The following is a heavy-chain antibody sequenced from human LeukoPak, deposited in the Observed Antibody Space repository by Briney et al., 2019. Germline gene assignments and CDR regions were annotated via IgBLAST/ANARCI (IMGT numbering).Heavy chain of an antibody. CDR3: ARDLPWSGYYRPFDY. V-gene: IGHV3-48*01. Sequence: PGGSLRLSCAASGFTFSSYSMNWVRQAPGKGLEWVSYISSSSGTIYYADSVKGRFTISRDNAKNSLYLQMNSLRAEDTAVYYCARDLPWSGYYRPFDYWGQGTLVTVSS. D-gene: IGHD3-3*01. CDR1: GFTFSSYS. CDR2: ISSSSGTI. J-gene: IGHJ4*02.